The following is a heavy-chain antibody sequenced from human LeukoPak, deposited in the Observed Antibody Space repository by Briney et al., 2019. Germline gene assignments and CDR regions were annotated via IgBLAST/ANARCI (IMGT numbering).Heavy chain of an antibody. CDR2: ISSSSSYI. V-gene: IGHV3-21*01. J-gene: IGHJ4*02. D-gene: IGHD5-24*01. Sequence: WGSLRLSSAASGFTFSSYSMNWVRQAPGQGLEWVSSISSSSSYIYYADSVKGRFTSSRDDAKNSLYLQMNGLRAEDTAVYYCARTSGNGDGYNCDYWGEGTLVTVSS. CDR3: ARTSGNGDGYNCDY. CDR1: GFTFSSYS.